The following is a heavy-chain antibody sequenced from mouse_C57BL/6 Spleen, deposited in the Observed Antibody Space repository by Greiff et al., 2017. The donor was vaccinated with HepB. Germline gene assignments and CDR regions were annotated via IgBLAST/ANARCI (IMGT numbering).Heavy chain of an antibody. Sequence: VKLMESGAELVKPGASVKLSCKASGYTFTSYWMHWVKQRPGQGLEWIGMIHPNSGSTNYNEKFKSKATLTVDKSSSTAYMQLSSLTSEDSAVYYCARPANWGFDYWGQGTTLTVSS. CDR2: IHPNSGST. J-gene: IGHJ2*01. D-gene: IGHD4-1*01. V-gene: IGHV1-64*01. CDR1: GYTFTSYW. CDR3: ARPANWGFDY.